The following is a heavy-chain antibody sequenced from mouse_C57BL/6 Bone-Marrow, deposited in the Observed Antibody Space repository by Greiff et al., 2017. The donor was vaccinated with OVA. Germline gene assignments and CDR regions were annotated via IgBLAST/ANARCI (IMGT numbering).Heavy chain of an antibody. Sequence: QVQLKQSGAELAKPGASVKLSCKASGYTFTSYWMHWVKQRPGQGLEWIGYINPSSGYTKYNQKFKDKATLTADKSSSTAYMQLSSLTYEDSAVYYCASGRLRRGGYAMDYWGQGTSVTVSS. CDR2: INPSSGYT. CDR1: GYTFTSYW. V-gene: IGHV1-7*01. CDR3: ASGRLRRGGYAMDY. J-gene: IGHJ4*01. D-gene: IGHD2-4*01.